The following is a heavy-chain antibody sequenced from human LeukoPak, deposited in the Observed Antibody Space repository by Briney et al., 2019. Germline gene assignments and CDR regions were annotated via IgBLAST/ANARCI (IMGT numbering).Heavy chain of an antibody. J-gene: IGHJ4*02. CDR1: GFTFSSYW. CDR3: AKDSIAPAPEVFDY. V-gene: IGHV3-7*03. CDR2: IKQDGSEK. D-gene: IGHD6-13*01. Sequence: GGSLRLSCAASGFTFSSYWMSWVRQAPGKGLEWVANIKQDGSEKYYVDSVKGRFTISRDNSKNTLYLQMNSLRAEDTAVYYCAKDSIAPAPEVFDYWGQGTLVTVSS.